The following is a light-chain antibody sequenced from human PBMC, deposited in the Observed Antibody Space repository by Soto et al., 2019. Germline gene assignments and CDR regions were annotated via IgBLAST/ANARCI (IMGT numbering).Light chain of an antibody. CDR2: EVS. CDR1: SSDVGANNY. CDR3: SSYINSITFVV. Sequence: QSALAQPASVSGSPGQPITISCTGTSSDVGANNYVSWYQHHPGKAPKLLIYEVSNRPSGVSSRFSGSKSGNTASLTISGLQAEDEAGYYCSSYINSITFVVFGGGTQLTVL. J-gene: IGLJ2*01. V-gene: IGLV2-14*01.